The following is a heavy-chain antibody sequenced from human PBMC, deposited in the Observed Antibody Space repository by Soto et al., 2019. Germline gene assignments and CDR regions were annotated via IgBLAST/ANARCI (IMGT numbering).Heavy chain of an antibody. D-gene: IGHD6-13*01. J-gene: IGHJ6*02. Sequence: ETLCLTCAVYGGSFSGYYWSWIRQPPGKGLEWIGEINHSGSTNYNPSLKSRVTISVDTSKNQFSLKLSSVTAADTAVYYCARGYSSSWYKDYSYYGMDFWGQGTTVTVSS. CDR3: ARGYSSSWYKDYSYYGMDF. CDR2: INHSGST. CDR1: GGSFSGYY. V-gene: IGHV4-34*01.